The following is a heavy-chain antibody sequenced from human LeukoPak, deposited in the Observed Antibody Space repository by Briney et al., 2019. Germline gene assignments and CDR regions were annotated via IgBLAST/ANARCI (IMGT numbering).Heavy chain of an antibody. CDR3: ATWYYYDSSDYYLADY. J-gene: IGHJ4*02. CDR1: GYTLTEFS. CDR2: FDPEDGET. V-gene: IGHV1-24*01. D-gene: IGHD3-22*01. Sequence: GASVKVSCKVSGYTLTEFSMHWVRQAPGKGLEWVGGFDPEDGETIYAQELQGRVTMTKDTSTDTAYMELSSLRSEDTAVYYCATWYYYDSSDYYLADYWGQGTLVTVSS.